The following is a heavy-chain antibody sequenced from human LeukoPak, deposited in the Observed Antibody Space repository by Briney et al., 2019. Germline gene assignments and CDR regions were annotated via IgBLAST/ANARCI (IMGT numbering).Heavy chain of an antibody. Sequence: GASVTVSCKASGYTFTNFDISWVRQAAGQRLEWMGWMNPNSGNTGYAQTFKGRVTMTGNTSINTAYMELSSLRSEDTAVYYCARGLRDSSGREYFKEWGQGTLVTVSS. CDR1: GYTFTNFD. J-gene: IGHJ1*01. CDR3: ARGLRDSSGREYFKE. CDR2: MNPNSGNT. V-gene: IGHV1-8*01. D-gene: IGHD3-22*01.